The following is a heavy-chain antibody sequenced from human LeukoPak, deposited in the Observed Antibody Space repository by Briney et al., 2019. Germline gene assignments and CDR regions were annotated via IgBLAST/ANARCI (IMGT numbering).Heavy chain of an antibody. CDR1: GGSISSSSYY. V-gene: IGHV4-39*07. CDR3: AGGGSSGLYYYYGMDV. D-gene: IGHD6-19*01. CDR2: IYYSGST. Sequence: SETLSLTCTVSGGSISSSSYYWGWIRQPPGKGLEWIGSIYYSGSTYYNPSLKSRVTISVDTSKNQFSLKLSSVTAADTAVYYCAGGGSSGLYYYYGMDVWGQGTMVTVSS. J-gene: IGHJ6*02.